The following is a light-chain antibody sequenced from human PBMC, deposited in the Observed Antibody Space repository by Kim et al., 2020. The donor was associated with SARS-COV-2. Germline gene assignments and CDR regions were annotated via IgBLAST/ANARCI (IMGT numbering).Light chain of an antibody. V-gene: IGKV1-39*01. J-gene: IGKJ4*01. CDR2: AAS. Sequence: DIQMTQSPSSLSASVGDRVTITCRASQSISSYLNWYQQKPGKAPKLLIYAASSLQSGVPSRFSGSGSGTDFTLTISSLQPEDFATYYCQQSHSSLTFGGGTKLEIK. CDR3: QQSHSSLT. CDR1: QSISSY.